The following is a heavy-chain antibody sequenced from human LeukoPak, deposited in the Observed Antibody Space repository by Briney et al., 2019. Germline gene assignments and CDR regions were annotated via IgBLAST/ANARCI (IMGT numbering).Heavy chain of an antibody. D-gene: IGHD2-21*02. CDR2: ISGSGETT. CDR1: GFTFSNYA. CDR3: AKHRRSTLVTAYFDS. J-gene: IGHJ4*02. V-gene: IGHV3-23*01. Sequence: GGSLRLSCATPGFTFSNYAMSWVRQAPGKGLEWVSGISGSGETTYYADSVKGRFTISRDNSKNTLYLQLNSLRVDDAAIYYCAKHRRSTLVTAYFDSWGQGTLVTVSS.